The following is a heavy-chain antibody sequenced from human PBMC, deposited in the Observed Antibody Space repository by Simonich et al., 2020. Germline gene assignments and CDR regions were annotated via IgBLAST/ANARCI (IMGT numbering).Heavy chain of an antibody. J-gene: IGHJ5*02. CDR3: ARAYSSSWYNWFDP. D-gene: IGHD6-13*01. Sequence: QVQLVESGGGVVQPGRSLRLSCAASGFTFSSYGMHWVRQAPGKGLEGVAGIWYEGSNKYYADSVKGRFTISRDNSKNTLYLQMNSLRAEDTAVYYCARAYSSSWYNWFDPWGQGTLVTVSS. V-gene: IGHV3-33*01. CDR1: GFTFSSYG. CDR2: IWYEGSNK.